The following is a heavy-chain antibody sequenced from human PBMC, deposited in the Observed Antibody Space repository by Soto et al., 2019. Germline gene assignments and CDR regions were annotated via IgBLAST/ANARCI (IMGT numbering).Heavy chain of an antibody. Sequence: SETLSLTCIVSGGSIRDYFWTWIRQSPGRGLEWIGYISSSGTVKYNSSLKSRVTISLDRSRNQFSLELSSVTAADTAVYFCARDRKLELPGNYYYYGMDVWGQGTTVTVSS. V-gene: IGHV4-59*01. J-gene: IGHJ6*02. CDR3: ARDRKLELPGNYYYYGMDV. CDR1: GGSIRDYF. CDR2: ISSSGTV. D-gene: IGHD1-7*01.